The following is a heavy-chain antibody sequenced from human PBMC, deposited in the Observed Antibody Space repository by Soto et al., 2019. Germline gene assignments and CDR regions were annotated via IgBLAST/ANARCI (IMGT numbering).Heavy chain of an antibody. CDR2: MNPNSGNT. Sequence: ASVKVSCKASGYTFTSYDINWVRQATGQGLEWMGWMNPNSGNTGYAQKFQGRVTMTRNTSISTAYMELSSLRSEDTAVYYCARGVVVVVPAAMYWFDPWGQGTLVTVSS. J-gene: IGHJ5*02. D-gene: IGHD2-2*01. CDR1: GYTFTSYD. V-gene: IGHV1-8*01. CDR3: ARGVVVVVPAAMYWFDP.